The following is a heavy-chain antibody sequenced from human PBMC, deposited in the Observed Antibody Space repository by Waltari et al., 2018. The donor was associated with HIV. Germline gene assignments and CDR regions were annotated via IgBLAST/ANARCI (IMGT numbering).Heavy chain of an antibody. CDR3: ARDGDVGSTDY. D-gene: IGHD1-26*01. Sequence: QVQLVQSGAEVKKPGASVKVSCKASGYTFTDYYLHWVRRAPGQGLEWMGWINLKTGGTNYAQTFQGRVSMTRASSINTAFMELYRLRFDDTAIYYCARDGDVGSTDYWGQGTLVTVSS. V-gene: IGHV1-2*02. J-gene: IGHJ4*02. CDR1: GYTFTDYY. CDR2: INLKTGGT.